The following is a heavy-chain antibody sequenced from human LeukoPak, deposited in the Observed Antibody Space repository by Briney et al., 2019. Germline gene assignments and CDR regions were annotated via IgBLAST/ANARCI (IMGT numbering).Heavy chain of an antibody. D-gene: IGHD6-19*01. CDR1: GFTFSSYE. Sequence: GGSLRLSCAASGFTFSSYEMNWVRQAPGKGLEWVSSISSSSSYIYYADSVKGRFTISRDNAKNSLYLQMNSLRAEDTAVYYCARGVSGWYVDYWGQGTLVTVSS. V-gene: IGHV3-21*01. CDR2: ISSSSSYI. J-gene: IGHJ4*02. CDR3: ARGVSGWYVDY.